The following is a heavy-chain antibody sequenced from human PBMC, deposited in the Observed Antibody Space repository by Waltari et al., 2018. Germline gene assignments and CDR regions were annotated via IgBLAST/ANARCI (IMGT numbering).Heavy chain of an antibody. CDR2: INGDGSTS. Sequence: EEQLVESGGGLVQPGDSLRLSCAASGFTYSNHWMHWVRQAPGKGLVWVSRINGDGSTSNYADSVKGRFTISRDNTKKTLYLQMKRLRVEDTAVYYCAGLAPKTYRSPVPGRDYYYGLDVWGQGTTVTVSS. D-gene: IGHD6-13*01. CDR3: AGLAPKTYRSPVPGRDYYYGLDV. J-gene: IGHJ6*02. CDR1: GFTYSNHW. V-gene: IGHV3-74*01.